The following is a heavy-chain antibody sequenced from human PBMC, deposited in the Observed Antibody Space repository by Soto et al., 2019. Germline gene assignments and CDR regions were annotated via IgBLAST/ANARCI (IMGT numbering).Heavy chain of an antibody. CDR1: GGTFSSYA. D-gene: IGHD3-10*02. J-gene: IGHJ4*02. CDR3: ARHPYQVFGELSL. CDR2: IIPIFGTA. V-gene: IGHV1-69*13. Sequence: ASVKVSCKASGGTFSSYAISWVRQAPGQGLEWMGGIIPIFGTANYAQKFQGRVTITADESTSTAYMELSSLRSEDTAVYYCARHPYQVFGELSLWGQGTLVTVSS.